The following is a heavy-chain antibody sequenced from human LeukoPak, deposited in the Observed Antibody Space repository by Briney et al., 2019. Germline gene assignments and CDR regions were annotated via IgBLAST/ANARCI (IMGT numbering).Heavy chain of an antibody. CDR2: INHSGST. J-gene: IGHJ4*02. CDR3: ARDLGPKYYFDY. Sequence: SETLSLTCAVYGGSFSGYYWSWIRQPPGKGLEWIGEINHSGSTNYNPSLKSRVTISVDTSKNQFSLELGSVTAADTAVYYCARDLGPKYYFDYWGQGTLVTVSS. D-gene: IGHD7-27*01. CDR1: GGSFSGYY. V-gene: IGHV4-34*01.